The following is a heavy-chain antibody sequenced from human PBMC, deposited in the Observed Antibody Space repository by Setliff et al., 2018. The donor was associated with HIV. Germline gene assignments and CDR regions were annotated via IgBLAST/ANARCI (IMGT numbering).Heavy chain of an antibody. CDR1: GYSISSGYY. V-gene: IGHV4-38-2*02. Sequence: PSETLSLTCTVSGYSISSGYYWGFIRQPPGKGLEWIGSIFHSGSTYYNPSLKSRVTMSVDTSENQFSLKLSSVTAADTAVYYCARGNYYENYFDYWGQGTLVTVSS. CDR2: IFHSGST. J-gene: IGHJ4*02. CDR3: ARGNYYENYFDY. D-gene: IGHD3-22*01.